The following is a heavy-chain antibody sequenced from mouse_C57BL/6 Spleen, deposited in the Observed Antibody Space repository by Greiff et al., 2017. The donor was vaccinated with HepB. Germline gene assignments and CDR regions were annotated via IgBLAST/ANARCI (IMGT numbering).Heavy chain of an antibody. D-gene: IGHD4-1*01. CDR3: ARWESMYYFDY. CDR1: GYTFTSYD. Sequence: QVQLKESGPELVKPGASVKLSCKASGYTFTSYDINWVKQRPGQGLEWIGWIYPRDGSTKYNEKFKGKATLTVDTSSSTAYMELHSLTSEDSAVYFCARWESMYYFDYWGQGTTLTVSS. V-gene: IGHV1-85*01. J-gene: IGHJ2*01. CDR2: IYPRDGST.